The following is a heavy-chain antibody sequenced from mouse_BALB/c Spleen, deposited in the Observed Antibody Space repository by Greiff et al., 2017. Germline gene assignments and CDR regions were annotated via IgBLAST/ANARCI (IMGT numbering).Heavy chain of an antibody. J-gene: IGHJ1*01. CDR1: GYSFTGYN. CDR3: AREDYYGSSYGRYFDV. V-gene: IGHV1-39*01. CDR2: IDPYYGGT. D-gene: IGHD1-1*01. Sequence: VQLQQSGPELEKPGASVKISCKASGYSFTGYNMNWVKQSNGKSLEWIGNIDPYYGGTSYNQKFKGKATLTVDKSSSTAYMQLKSLTSEDSAVYCCAREDYYGSSYGRYFDVWGAGTTVTVSS.